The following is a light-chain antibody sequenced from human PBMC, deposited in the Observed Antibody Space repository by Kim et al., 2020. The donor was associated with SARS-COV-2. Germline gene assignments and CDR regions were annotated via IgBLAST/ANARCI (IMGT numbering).Light chain of an antibody. CDR1: RGVTSSY. Sequence: PRERAALSCRAHRGVTSSYLAWYKEKPGQAPRLLVYGASSRATGIPDRFSGSGSGTDFTLTISRLEPEDFAVYYCQQYGSSPLTFGGGTKVDIK. CDR3: QQYGSSPLT. V-gene: IGKV3-20*01. J-gene: IGKJ4*01. CDR2: GAS.